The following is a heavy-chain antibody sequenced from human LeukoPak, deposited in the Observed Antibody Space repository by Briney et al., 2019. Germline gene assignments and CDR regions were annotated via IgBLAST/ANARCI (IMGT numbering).Heavy chain of an antibody. V-gene: IGHV1-2*02. D-gene: IGHD3-16*01. CDR2: INPNSGGT. J-gene: IGHJ6*03. CDR3: AKTLGLLLIGDYYYMDV. Sequence: ASVKVSCKASGCTFTGYYMHWVRQAPGQGLEWMGWINPNSGGTNYAQKFQGRVAMTRDTSISTAYMELSRLRSDDTAVYYCAKTLGLLLIGDYYYMDVWGKGTTVTVSS. CDR1: GCTFTGYY.